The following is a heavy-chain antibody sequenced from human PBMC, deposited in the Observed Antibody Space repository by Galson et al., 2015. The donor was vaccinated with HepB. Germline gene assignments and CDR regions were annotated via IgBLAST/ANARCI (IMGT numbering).Heavy chain of an antibody. D-gene: IGHD3-3*01. Sequence: SETLSLTCTVSGGSISSSSYYWGWIRQPPGKGLEWIGSIYYSGSTYYNPSLKSRVTISVDTSKNQFSLKLSSVTAADTAVYYCARRGPRILEWLREYYFDYWGQGTLVTVSS. CDR1: GGSISSSSYY. CDR3: ARRGPRILEWLREYYFDY. V-gene: IGHV4-39*01. J-gene: IGHJ4*02. CDR2: IYYSGST.